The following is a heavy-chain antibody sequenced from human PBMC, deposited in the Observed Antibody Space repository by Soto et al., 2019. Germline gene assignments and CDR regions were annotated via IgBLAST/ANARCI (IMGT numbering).Heavy chain of an antibody. J-gene: IGHJ4*02. CDR3: ARAGGLPTVTYRQPYYFDY. CDR2: FSAYNGNT. V-gene: IGHV1-18*01. Sequence: QVQLVQSGAEVKKPGASVKVSCKASGYTFTSYGISWVRQAPGQGLEWMGWFSAYNGNTNYAQKLQGRVTMTTDTSTSTAYMELRSLRSDDTAVYYCARAGGLPTVTYRQPYYFDYWGQGTLVTVSS. CDR1: GYTFTSYG. D-gene: IGHD4-17*01.